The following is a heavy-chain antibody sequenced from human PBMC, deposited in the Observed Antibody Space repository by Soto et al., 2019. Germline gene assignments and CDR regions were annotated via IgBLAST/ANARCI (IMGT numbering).Heavy chain of an antibody. D-gene: IGHD2-15*01. V-gene: IGHV3-33*01. CDR3: ARGQLPAATTYFDF. Sequence: QVHLVESGGGVVQPGGSLRLSCAASGFTFSSYAIHWVRQAPGKGLEWVAIIWFDGSNKYYADSVKGRFSISRDNSKNTLFLQMDSXXAEDTAVYYCARGQLPAATTYFDFWGQGTLV. CDR1: GFTFSSYA. CDR2: IWFDGSNK. J-gene: IGHJ4*02.